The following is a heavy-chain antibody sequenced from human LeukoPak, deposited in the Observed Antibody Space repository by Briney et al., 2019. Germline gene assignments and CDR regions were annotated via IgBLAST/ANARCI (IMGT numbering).Heavy chain of an antibody. D-gene: IGHD1-26*01. CDR1: GGSITGYH. Sequence: SETLSLTCTVSGGSITGYHWSWIRQPPGKGLEWIGHTYSSGSTTYSPSLKSRLTMSVDTSKNQFSLRLTSVTAADTAVYYCARHRSDGTYPLDYWGQGALVTVSS. V-gene: IGHV4-59*08. CDR2: TYSSGST. J-gene: IGHJ4*02. CDR3: ARHRSDGTYPLDY.